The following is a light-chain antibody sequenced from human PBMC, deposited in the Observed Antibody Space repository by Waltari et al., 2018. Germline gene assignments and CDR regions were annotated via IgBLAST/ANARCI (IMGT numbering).Light chain of an antibody. V-gene: IGLV3-1*01. CDR3: QAWDSSTPSYV. CDR1: NLGDKY. J-gene: IGLJ1*01. Sequence: SYELTQPPSVSVSPGQTASITCSGDNLGDKYTCWYQQKPGQSPVQVIYEDSKRPSGIPERFSGSNSGNTATLTISGTQGMDEADYYCQAWDSSTPSYVFGTGTKVTVL. CDR2: EDS.